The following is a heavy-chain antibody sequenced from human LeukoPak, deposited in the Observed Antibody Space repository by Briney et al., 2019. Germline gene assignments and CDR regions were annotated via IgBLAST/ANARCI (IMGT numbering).Heavy chain of an antibody. CDR3: AKGVVVAPDVTPFDY. Sequence: GGSLRLSCAASGFTFSSFGMSWVRQAPGKGLEWVSTISGSGSITYYADSMKGRFTISRDNSKNTLYLQVNSLRAEDTAVYYCAKGVVVAPDVTPFDYWGQGTLVTVSS. CDR1: GFTFSSFG. CDR2: ISGSGSIT. V-gene: IGHV3-23*01. J-gene: IGHJ4*02. D-gene: IGHD2-2*01.